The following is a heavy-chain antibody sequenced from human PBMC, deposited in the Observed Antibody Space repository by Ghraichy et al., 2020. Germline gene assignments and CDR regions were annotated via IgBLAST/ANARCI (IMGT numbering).Heavy chain of an antibody. J-gene: IGHJ5*01. D-gene: IGHD6-19*01. CDR3: ALMSSGGDS. CDR2: IKPSSGAT. V-gene: IGHV1-2*02. CDR1: GYNFTAHY. Sequence: ASVKVSCKTSGYNFTAHYPHWVRQAPGIGLEWMGWIKPSSGATKYSQRFQGRLTMTRDTSINTVHMELTRLTSDDTAVYYCALMSSGGDSRGHGTLVTVSS.